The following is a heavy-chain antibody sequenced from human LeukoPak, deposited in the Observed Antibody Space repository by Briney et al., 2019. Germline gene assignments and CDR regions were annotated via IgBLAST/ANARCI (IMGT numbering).Heavy chain of an antibody. D-gene: IGHD4-11*01. Sequence: GSLRLSCAASGFTVSNNYMSWVRQAPGKGLEWVSVISGSGGSTYYRDSVKGRFTISRDNSKNTLYLQMNSLTAGDTAVYFCAKDGTTTVTFDYWGQGTLVTVSS. CDR1: GFTVSNNY. CDR3: AKDGTTTVTFDY. CDR2: ISGSGGST. J-gene: IGHJ4*02. V-gene: IGHV3-23*01.